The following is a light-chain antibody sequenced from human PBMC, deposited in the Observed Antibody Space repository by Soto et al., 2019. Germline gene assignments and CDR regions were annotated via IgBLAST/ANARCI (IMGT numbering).Light chain of an antibody. CDR1: QSVTSSY. V-gene: IGKV3-20*01. J-gene: IGKJ1*01. CDR3: QQYGGLPT. CDR2: GAS. Sequence: EIVLTQSPGTLSLSPGERVTLSCRASQSVTSSYIAWYQQKSGQAPRLLLYGASSRATGIPDRFRGSGSGTDFTLTISRLEPEDFAVYYCQQYGGLPTFGQGTKVHI.